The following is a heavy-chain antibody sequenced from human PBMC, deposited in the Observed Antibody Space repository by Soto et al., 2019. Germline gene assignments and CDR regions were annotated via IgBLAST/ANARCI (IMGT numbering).Heavy chain of an antibody. CDR3: AKIGAGLLWFGELPNYYYYGMDV. J-gene: IGHJ6*02. CDR2: ISYDGSSK. V-gene: IGHV3-30*18. CDR1: GFTFSSYG. Sequence: PGGSLRLSCAASGFTFSSYGMHWVRQAPGKGLEWVAVISYDGSSKYYADSVKGRFTISRDNSKNTLYLQMNSLRAEDTAVYYCAKIGAGLLWFGELPNYYYYGMDVWGQGTTVTVSS. D-gene: IGHD3-10*01.